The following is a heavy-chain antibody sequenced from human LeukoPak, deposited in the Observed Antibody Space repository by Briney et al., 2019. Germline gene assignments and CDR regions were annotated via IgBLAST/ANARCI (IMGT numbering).Heavy chain of an antibody. CDR2: IKQDGSEK. J-gene: IGHJ4*02. D-gene: IGHD6-19*01. CDR3: AKAGAGYSSGWYGFFDY. V-gene: IGHV3-7*03. CDR1: GFTFSSYW. Sequence: PRGSLRLSCAASGFTFSSYWMSWVRQAPGKGLEWVANIKQDGSEKYYVDSVKGRFTISRDNAKNTLYLQMNSLRAEDTAVYYCAKAGAGYSSGWYGFFDYWGQGTLVTVSS.